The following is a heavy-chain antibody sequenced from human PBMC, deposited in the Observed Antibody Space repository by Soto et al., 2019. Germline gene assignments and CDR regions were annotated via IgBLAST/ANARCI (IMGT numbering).Heavy chain of an antibody. V-gene: IGHV4-31*03. CDR1: GGSISSGAYY. CDR3: ASSWYGKIGRFDP. J-gene: IGHJ5*02. D-gene: IGHD6-13*01. Sequence: QVQLQESGPGLVKPSQTLSLTCTVSGGSISSGAYYWNWIRQHPGKGLEWIGYIYYSGSTYYNPSLKSRVSISVDTSKNQFSLKLKSVTAADTAVYYCASSWYGKIGRFDPWGQGTLVTVSS. CDR2: IYYSGST.